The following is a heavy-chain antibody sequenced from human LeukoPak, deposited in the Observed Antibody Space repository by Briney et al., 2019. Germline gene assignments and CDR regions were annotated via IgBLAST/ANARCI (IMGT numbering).Heavy chain of an antibody. CDR3: ARGRVSSSTWYSTYYYYFYMDV. V-gene: IGHV4-59*01. Sequence: SETLSLTCSVSDDSITMYYWTWIRQPPGKGLEWIGYVDHTGSTNFNPSLNGRVSISRDATKNLFSLRLRSVTAADTAVYFCARGRVSSSTWYSTYYYYFYMDVWGKGTTVTVSS. CDR1: DDSITMYY. J-gene: IGHJ6*03. D-gene: IGHD1-1*01. CDR2: VDHTGST.